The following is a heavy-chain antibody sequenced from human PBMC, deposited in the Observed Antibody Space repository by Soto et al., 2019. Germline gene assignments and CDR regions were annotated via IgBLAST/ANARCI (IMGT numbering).Heavy chain of an antibody. D-gene: IGHD5-18*01. CDR3: ARTSMQSRGYSYGHGGMDV. Sequence: ESLKISCKGSGYSFTSYWIDWVRQMPGKGLEWMGRIDPSDSYTNYSPSFQGHVTISADKSISTAYLQWSSLKASDTAMYYCARTSMQSRGYSYGHGGMDVWGQGTTVTVPS. J-gene: IGHJ6*02. CDR1: GYSFTSYW. CDR2: IDPSDSYT. V-gene: IGHV5-10-1*01.